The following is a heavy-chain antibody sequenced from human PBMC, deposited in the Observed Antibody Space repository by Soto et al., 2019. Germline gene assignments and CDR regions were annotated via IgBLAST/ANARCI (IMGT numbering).Heavy chain of an antibody. D-gene: IGHD3-22*01. CDR2: INHSGST. Sequence: QVQLQQWGAGLLKPSETLSLTCAVYGGSFSGYYWSWIRQPPGKGLEWIGEINHSGSTNYNPSLKSRVTISVDTSKNQFSLKLSSVTAADTAVYYCARIPITMILGAYCYYYYGMDVWGQGTTVTVSS. CDR3: ARIPITMILGAYCYYYYGMDV. CDR1: GGSFSGYY. V-gene: IGHV4-34*01. J-gene: IGHJ6*02.